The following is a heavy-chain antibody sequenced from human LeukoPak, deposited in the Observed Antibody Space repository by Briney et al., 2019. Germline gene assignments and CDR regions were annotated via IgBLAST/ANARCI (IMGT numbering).Heavy chain of an antibody. CDR2: IYYSEST. CDR3: ARVVGATLDVWFDP. J-gene: IGHJ5*02. V-gene: IGHV4-59*01. CDR1: GGSIGSYY. D-gene: IGHD1-26*01. Sequence: PSETLSLTCTVSGGSIGSYYWSWIRQPPGKGLEWIGYIYYSESTNYNPSLKSRVTISVDTSKNQFSLKLSSVTAADTAVYYCARVVGATLDVWFDPWGQGTLVTVSS.